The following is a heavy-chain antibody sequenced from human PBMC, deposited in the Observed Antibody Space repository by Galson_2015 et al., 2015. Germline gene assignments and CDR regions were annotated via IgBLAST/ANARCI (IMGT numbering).Heavy chain of an antibody. J-gene: IGHJ4*02. CDR1: GFTASSNY. V-gene: IGHV3-53*01. CDR2: LSKTDTA. CDR3: ARGRGFIFDF. D-gene: IGHD3-10*01. Sequence: SLRLSCAASGFTASSNYMAWCRQAPGKGLEWVSVLSKTDTAYYVDSVRGRFTISRDNSKNTVYLQMDYLTVDDTAVYYCARGRGFIFDFWGQGTLVTVSS.